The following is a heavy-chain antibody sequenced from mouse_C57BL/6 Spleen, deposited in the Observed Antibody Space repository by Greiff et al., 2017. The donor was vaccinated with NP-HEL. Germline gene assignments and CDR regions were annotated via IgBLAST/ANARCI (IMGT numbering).Heavy chain of an antibody. J-gene: IGHJ1*03. D-gene: IGHD1-1*01. Sequence: QVQLQQPGTELVKPGASVKLSCKASGYTFTSYWMHWVKQRPGQGLEWIGNINPSNGGTNYNEKFKSKATLTVDKSSSTAYMQLSSLTSEDSAVYYCAREGLLLRPWYFDVWGTGTTVTVSS. CDR1: GYTFTSYW. CDR3: AREGLLLRPWYFDV. V-gene: IGHV1-53*01. CDR2: INPSNGGT.